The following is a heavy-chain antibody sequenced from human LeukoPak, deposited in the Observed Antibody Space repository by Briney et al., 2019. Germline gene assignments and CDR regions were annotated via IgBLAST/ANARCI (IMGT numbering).Heavy chain of an antibody. D-gene: IGHD6-6*01. CDR1: GFTFSDYY. Sequence: KPGGSLRLSCAASGFTFSDYYMNWIRQAPGKGLEWVGEINHSGSTNYNPSLKSRVTISVDTSKNQFSLKLSSVTAADTAVYYCARGRPSGVWGQGTTVTVSS. V-gene: IGHV4-34*01. CDR2: INHSGST. J-gene: IGHJ6*02. CDR3: ARGRPSGV.